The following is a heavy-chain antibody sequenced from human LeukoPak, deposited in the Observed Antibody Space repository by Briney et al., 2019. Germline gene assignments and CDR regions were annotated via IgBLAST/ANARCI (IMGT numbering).Heavy chain of an antibody. CDR2: INHSGST. D-gene: IGHD3-10*01. Sequence: PSETLSLTCAVYGGAFSGYYWSWIRQPPGEGLEWIGEINHSGSTNYNPSLRSRVTISVDTSKNQFSLKLSSVTAADTAVYYCARRAKYYYGSGSWEFSNAFDIWGQGTMVTVSS. CDR3: ARRAKYYYGSGSWEFSNAFDI. V-gene: IGHV4-34*01. J-gene: IGHJ3*02. CDR1: GGAFSGYY.